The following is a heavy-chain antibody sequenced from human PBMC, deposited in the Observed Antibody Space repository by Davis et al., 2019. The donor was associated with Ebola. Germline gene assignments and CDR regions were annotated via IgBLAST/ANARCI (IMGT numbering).Heavy chain of an antibody. V-gene: IGHV3-53*01. CDR3: VKDSSNIWFDI. CDR2: FGTGGDT. CDR1: GYIVKNIY. Sequence: GESLKISCAASGYIVKNIYVSWVRQAPGKGLEWVSTFGTGGDTYYADSVKGRFAISRDNSRGTLYLQMNSLRVEDSAIYYCVKDSSNIWFDIWGQGTLVTVSS. D-gene: IGHD2/OR15-2a*01. J-gene: IGHJ3*02.